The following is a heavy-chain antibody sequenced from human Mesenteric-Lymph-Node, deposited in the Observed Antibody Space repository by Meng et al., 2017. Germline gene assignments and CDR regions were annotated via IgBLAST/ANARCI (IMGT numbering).Heavy chain of an antibody. CDR1: GYTFTGYY. J-gene: IGHJ6*02. Sequence: ASVKVSCKASGYTFTGYYMHWVRQAPGQGLEWMGWINTNTGNPTYAQGFTGRFVFSLDTSVSTAYLQISSLKAEDTAVYYCARDSDIVPYYYYGMDVWGQGTTVTVSS. D-gene: IGHD2-8*01. CDR3: ARDSDIVPYYYYGMDV. V-gene: IGHV7-4-1*02. CDR2: INTNTGNP.